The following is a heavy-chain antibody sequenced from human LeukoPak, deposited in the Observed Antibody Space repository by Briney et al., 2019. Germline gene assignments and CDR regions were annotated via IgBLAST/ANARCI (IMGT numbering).Heavy chain of an antibody. Sequence: GGSLRLSCAASGFTFSSYGMHWVRQAPDKGLEWVAVISYDGSNKYYADSVKGRFTISRDNSKNTLYLQMNSLRAEDTAVYYCAKELQLNWFDPWGQGTLVTVSS. J-gene: IGHJ5*02. CDR2: ISYDGSNK. CDR1: GFTFSSYG. CDR3: AKELQLNWFDP. D-gene: IGHD5-18*01. V-gene: IGHV3-30*18.